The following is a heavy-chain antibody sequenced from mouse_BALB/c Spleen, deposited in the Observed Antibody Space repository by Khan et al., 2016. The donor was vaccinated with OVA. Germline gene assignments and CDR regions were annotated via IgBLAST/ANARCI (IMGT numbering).Heavy chain of an antibody. D-gene: IGHD2-14*01. CDR1: GFTFSDYY. Sequence: EVVLVESGGGLVKPGGSLKLSCAASGFTFSDYYMYWVRQTPEKRLEWVATISDGGSYTYYPDSVKGRFTISRDNAKNNLYLQMSSLKSEDTAMYYCARGGYGAFACWGQGTLVTVSA. CDR2: ISDGGSYT. J-gene: IGHJ3*01. V-gene: IGHV5-4*02. CDR3: ARGGYGAFAC.